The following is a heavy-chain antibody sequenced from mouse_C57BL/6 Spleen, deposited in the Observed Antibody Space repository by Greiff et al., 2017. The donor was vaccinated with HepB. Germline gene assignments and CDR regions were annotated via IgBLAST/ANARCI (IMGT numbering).Heavy chain of an antibody. CDR3: TTHYYGSRGYFDY. CDR2: IDPENGDT. Sequence: EVKLMESGAELVRPGASVKLSCTASGFNIKDDYMHWVKQRPEQGLEWIGWIDPENGDTEYASKFQGKATITADTSSNTAYLQLSSLTSEDTAVYYCTTHYYGSRGYFDYWGQGTTLTVSS. D-gene: IGHD1-1*01. CDR1: GFNIKDDY. J-gene: IGHJ2*01. V-gene: IGHV14-4*01.